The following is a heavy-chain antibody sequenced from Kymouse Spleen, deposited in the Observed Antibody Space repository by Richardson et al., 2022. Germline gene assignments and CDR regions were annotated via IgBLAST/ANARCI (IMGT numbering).Heavy chain of an antibody. D-gene: IGHD1-7*01. CDR1: GGSFSGYY. CDR2: INHSGST. CDR3: ARRMELRSSAFDI. V-gene: IGHV4-34*01. J-gene: IGHJ3*02. Sequence: QVQLQQWGAGLLKPSETLSLTCAVYGGSFSGYYWSWIRQPPGKGLEWIGEINHSGSTNYNPSLKSRVTISVDTSKNQFSLKLSSVTAADTAVYYCARRMELRSSAFDIWGQGTMVTVSS.